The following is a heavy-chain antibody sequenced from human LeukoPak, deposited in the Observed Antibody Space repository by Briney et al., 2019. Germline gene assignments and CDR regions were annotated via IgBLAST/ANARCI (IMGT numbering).Heavy chain of an antibody. CDR3: ARRGRRIVLMVYAPNWFDP. J-gene: IGHJ5*02. D-gene: IGHD2-8*01. Sequence: NSSETLSLTCAVYGGSFSGYYWSWIRQPPGKGLEWIGEINHSGSTNYNPSLKSRVTISVDTSKNQFSLKLSSVTAADTAVYYCARRGRRIVLMVYAPNWFDPWGQGTLVTVSS. CDR2: INHSGST. V-gene: IGHV4-34*01. CDR1: GGSFSGYY.